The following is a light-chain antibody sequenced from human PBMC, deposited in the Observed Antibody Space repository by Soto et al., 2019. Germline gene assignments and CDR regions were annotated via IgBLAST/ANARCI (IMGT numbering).Light chain of an antibody. J-gene: IGKJ5*01. CDR2: EVS. V-gene: IGKV2D-29*02. CDR3: MQSTQLPLT. CDR1: QCLLSSGGETY. Sequence: DIVMSQTPLSLSVTPGQPASLSCRSSQCLLSSGGETYLFWYLQRQGQSPQLLIYEVSNRISAVPDRFSGSGSGTDFTLKISRVEAEDAGVYYCMQSTQLPLTFGQGTRLEIK.